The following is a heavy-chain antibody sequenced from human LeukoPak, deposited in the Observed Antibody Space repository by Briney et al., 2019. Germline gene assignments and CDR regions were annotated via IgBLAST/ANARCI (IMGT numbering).Heavy chain of an antibody. D-gene: IGHD6-13*01. V-gene: IGHV3-21*01. Sequence: GGSLRLSCAASGFTFSSYSMNWVRQAPGKGLEWVSSISSSSSYIYYADSVKGRFTISRDNAKNSLYLQMNSLRAEDTAVYYCARELAAAAPYYFDYWGQGTLVTVSS. CDR1: GFTFSSYS. CDR3: ARELAAAAPYYFDY. CDR2: ISSSSSYI. J-gene: IGHJ4*02.